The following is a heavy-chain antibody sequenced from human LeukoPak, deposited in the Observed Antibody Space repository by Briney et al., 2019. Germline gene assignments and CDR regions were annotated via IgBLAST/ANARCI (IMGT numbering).Heavy chain of an antibody. J-gene: IGHJ4*02. CDR3: ARMRVRGVFLYYFDY. D-gene: IGHD3-10*01. CDR2: INHSGNT. CDR1: GGSFSGYY. Sequence: SETLSLTCAVYGGSFSGYYWSWIRQPPGKGLEWIGEINHSGNTNYNPSLKSRVTISVDTSKNRFSLKLSSVTAADTAVYYCARMRVRGVFLYYFDYWGQGTLVTVSS. V-gene: IGHV4-34*01.